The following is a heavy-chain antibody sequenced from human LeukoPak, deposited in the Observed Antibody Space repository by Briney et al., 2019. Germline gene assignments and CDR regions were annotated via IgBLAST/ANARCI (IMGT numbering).Heavy chain of an antibody. Sequence: PGGSLRLSCAASGFTFDDYGMRWVRQAPGKGLEWVSGINWNGGSTGYADSVKGRFTISRDNAKNSLYLQMNSLRAEDTALYYCARGYYDFWSGSDPMDVWGKGTTVTVSS. CDR2: INWNGGST. CDR3: ARGYYDFWSGSDPMDV. V-gene: IGHV3-20*04. CDR1: GFTFDDYG. J-gene: IGHJ6*04. D-gene: IGHD3-3*01.